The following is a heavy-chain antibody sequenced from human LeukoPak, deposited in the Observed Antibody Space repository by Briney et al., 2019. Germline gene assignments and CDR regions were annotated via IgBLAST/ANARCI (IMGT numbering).Heavy chain of an antibody. CDR3: ARDRLGYDILTGSPYGMDV. J-gene: IGHJ6*02. V-gene: IGHV3-30-3*01. CDR1: GFTFSSYA. Sequence: PGGSLRLSCAASGFTFSSYAMHWVRQAPGKGLEWVAVISYDGSNKYYADSVKGRFTISRNNSKNTLYLQMNSLRAEDTAVYYCARDRLGYDILTGSPYGMDVWGQGTTVTVSS. CDR2: ISYDGSNK. D-gene: IGHD3-9*01.